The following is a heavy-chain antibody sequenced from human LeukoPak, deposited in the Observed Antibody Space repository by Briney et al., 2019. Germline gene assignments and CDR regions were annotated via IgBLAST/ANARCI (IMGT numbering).Heavy chain of an antibody. Sequence: ASVKVSCKASGYTFSGYYIHWVRQGPGPGLEWMGWINPNSGTNYAQNYQGRVTMTRDTSISTAYLELSRLRSDDTAVYYCAREEQHQRGRHFEYWGQGTLVTVSS. V-gene: IGHV1-2*02. J-gene: IGHJ4*02. CDR3: AREEQHQRGRHFEY. CDR1: GYTFSGYY. CDR2: INPNSGT. D-gene: IGHD6-13*01.